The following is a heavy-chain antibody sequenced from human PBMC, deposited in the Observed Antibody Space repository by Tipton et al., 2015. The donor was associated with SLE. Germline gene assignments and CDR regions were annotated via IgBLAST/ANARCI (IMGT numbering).Heavy chain of an antibody. J-gene: IGHJ4*02. CDR2: ISAYNGNT. D-gene: IGHD6-19*01. CDR1: GGTFSSYA. CDR3: AREHSSGWTYYFDY. V-gene: IGHV1-18*01. Sequence: QSGPEVKKPGSSVKVSCKASGGTFSSYAISWVRQAPGQGLEWMGWISAYNGNTNYAQKLQGRVTMTTDTSTSTAYMELRSLRSDDTAVYYCAREHSSGWTYYFDYWGQGTLVTVSS.